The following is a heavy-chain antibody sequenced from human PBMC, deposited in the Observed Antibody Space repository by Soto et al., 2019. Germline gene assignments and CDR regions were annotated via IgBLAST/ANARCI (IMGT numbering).Heavy chain of an antibody. CDR3: ERERSHNWFDT. CDR1: RCTFSSSW. V-gene: IGHV3-33*01. CDR2: IWYDGSNK. J-gene: IGHJ5*02. Sequence: XGGLRVSSPASRCTFSSSWMHWVRQAPGKGLEWVAVIWYDGSNKYYADSVKGRFTISRDNSKNTLYLQMNSLRAEDTAVYYCERERSHNWFDTWGQGTLVTVSS.